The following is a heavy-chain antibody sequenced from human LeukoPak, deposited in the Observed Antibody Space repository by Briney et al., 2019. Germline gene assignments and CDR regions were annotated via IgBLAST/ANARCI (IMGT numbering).Heavy chain of an antibody. J-gene: IGHJ4*02. CDR2: INHSGST. Sequence: SETLSLTCAVYGGSFSGYYWSWIRQPPGKGLEWIGEINHSGSTNYNPSLKSRVTISVDTSKNQFSLKLSSVTAADTAVYYCARWQLHRGSNYWGQGTLVTVSS. V-gene: IGHV4-34*01. D-gene: IGHD3-10*01. CDR1: GGSFSGYY. CDR3: ARWQLHRGSNY.